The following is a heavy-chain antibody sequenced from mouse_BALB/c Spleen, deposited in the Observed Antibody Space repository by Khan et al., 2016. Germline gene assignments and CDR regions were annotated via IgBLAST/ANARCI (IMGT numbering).Heavy chain of an antibody. Sequence: QVQLQQPGAELVKPGASVKLSCKASGYTFTNYYMFWVKQWPGQDLEWIGGINPSNGGTNFNEKFKSKATLTVDKSSSTAYMQLSSLTSEDSAVXYCSRRYCGVRRSYYALDYWGPGTSVTVAS. CDR2: INPSNGGT. CDR3: SRRYCGVRRSYYALDY. J-gene: IGHJ4*01. CDR1: GYTFTNYY. V-gene: IGHV1S81*02. D-gene: IGHD2-14*01.